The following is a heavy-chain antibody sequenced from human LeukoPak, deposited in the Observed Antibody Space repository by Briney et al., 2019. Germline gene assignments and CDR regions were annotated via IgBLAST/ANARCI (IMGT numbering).Heavy chain of an antibody. CDR2: ISSSSSYI. J-gene: IGHJ4*02. CDR3: ARERVGYDILTGYYTNYFDY. V-gene: IGHV3-21*01. Sequence: GGSLRLSCAASGFTFSSYAMSWVRQAPGKGLEWVSSISSSSSYIYYADSVKGRFTISRDNAKNSLYLQMNSLRAEDTAVYYCARERVGYDILTGYYTNYFDYWGQGTLVTVSS. CDR1: GFTFSSYA. D-gene: IGHD3-9*01.